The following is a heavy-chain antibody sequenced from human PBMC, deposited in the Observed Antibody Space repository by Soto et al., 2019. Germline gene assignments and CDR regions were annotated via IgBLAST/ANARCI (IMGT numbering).Heavy chain of an antibody. CDR3: ARGVLLWFGELPPFHDAFDI. D-gene: IGHD3-10*01. Sequence: SETLSLTCAVSCYSISSGYYWGWIRQPPGKGLEWIGSIYHSGSTYYNPSLKSRVTISVDTSKNQFSLRLSSVTAADTAVYYCARGVLLWFGELPPFHDAFDIWGQGTMVTVSS. J-gene: IGHJ3*02. CDR1: CYSISSGYY. CDR2: IYHSGST. V-gene: IGHV4-38-2*01.